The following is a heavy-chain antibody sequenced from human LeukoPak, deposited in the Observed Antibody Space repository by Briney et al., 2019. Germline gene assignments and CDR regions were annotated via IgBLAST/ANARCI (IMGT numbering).Heavy chain of an antibody. CDR3: ARPWVEYSSSSRGWGTFVP. CDR1: GYSFTSYW. J-gene: IGHJ5*02. D-gene: IGHD6-6*01. CDR2: IYPGDSDT. V-gene: IGHV5-51*01. Sequence: GESLKISCKGSGYSFTSYWIGWVRQMPGKGLEWMGIIYPGDSDTRYSPSFQGQVTISADKSISTAYLQWSSLKASDTAMYYCARPWVEYSSSSRGWGTFVPWGQGTLVTVSS.